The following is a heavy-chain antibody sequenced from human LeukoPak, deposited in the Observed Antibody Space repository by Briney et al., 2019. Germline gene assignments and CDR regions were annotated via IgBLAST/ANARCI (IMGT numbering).Heavy chain of an antibody. J-gene: IGHJ5*02. D-gene: IGHD3-16*01. CDR1: GFTFSSSA. CDR2: IPASGPKT. Sequence: GGSLRLSCAASGFTFSSSAMGWVRRAPQKGLEWVSAIPASGPKTYYTGSVKGRFTISRDNSKNTLYLQMNSLRAEDTAVYYCARDHLITPGLDPWGQGTLVTVSS. V-gene: IGHV3-23*01. CDR3: ARDHLITPGLDP.